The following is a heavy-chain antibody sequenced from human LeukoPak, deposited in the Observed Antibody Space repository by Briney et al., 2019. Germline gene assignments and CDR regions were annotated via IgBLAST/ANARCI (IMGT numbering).Heavy chain of an antibody. D-gene: IGHD1-26*01. CDR2: ISAYNGNT. V-gene: IGHV1-18*01. J-gene: IGHJ3*02. CDR3: ARDKPLYSGSYYAFGAGYNAFDI. CDR1: GYTFTSYG. Sequence: GASVKVSCKASGYTFTSYGISWVRQAPGQGLEWMGWISAYNGNTNYAQKLQGRVTMTTDTSTSTAYMELRSLRSDDTAVYYCARDKPLYSGSYYAFGAGYNAFDIWGQGTMVTVSS.